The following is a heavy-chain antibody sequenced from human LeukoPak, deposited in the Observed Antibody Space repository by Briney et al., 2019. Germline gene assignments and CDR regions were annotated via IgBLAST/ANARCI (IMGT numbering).Heavy chain of an antibody. Sequence: GGSLRLSCAASGFTFSSYAMRWVRQAPGRGRAWASAICGIGGSTYYADSVKGRCTISRDNSKSTRYLQMNSLRAEDTAVYYCAKDNQQLAQNYWGQGTQVTVAS. V-gene: IGHV3-23*01. J-gene: IGHJ4*02. CDR3: AKDNQQLAQNY. CDR2: ICGIGGST. CDR1: GFTFSSYA. D-gene: IGHD6-13*01.